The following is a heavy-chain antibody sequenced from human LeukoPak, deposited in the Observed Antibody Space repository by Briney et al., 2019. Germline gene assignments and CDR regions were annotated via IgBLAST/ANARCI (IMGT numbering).Heavy chain of an antibody. CDR3: AKDRGFGGIVPNYGMDV. J-gene: IGHJ6*02. V-gene: IGHV3-23*01. Sequence: GRSLRLSCAASGFDFKSHAMNWARQAPGQGLEWVSIISASGTTKDYADSVKGRFTISRDNSKNTLYLQINSLRAEDTSVYYCAKDRGFGGIVPNYGMDVWGQGTTVTVSS. CDR2: ISASGTTK. D-gene: IGHD3-10*01. CDR1: GFDFKSHA.